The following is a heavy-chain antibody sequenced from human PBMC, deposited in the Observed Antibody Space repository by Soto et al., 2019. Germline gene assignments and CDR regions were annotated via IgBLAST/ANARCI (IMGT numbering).Heavy chain of an antibody. CDR3: AREGDHPFSLGY. D-gene: IGHD3-16*01. V-gene: IGHV4-4*02. J-gene: IGHJ4*02. CDR1: GGSITDKW. CDR2: VHHSGST. Sequence: QVQQQESGPGLVKPSGILSLTCAVSGGSITDKWWSWIRQTPGKGLEWIGEVHHSGSTNYSPSLKSRVTMSVDTSKNDFSLKLFSLTAADTAIYYCAREGDHPFSLGYWGQGTLVTVSS.